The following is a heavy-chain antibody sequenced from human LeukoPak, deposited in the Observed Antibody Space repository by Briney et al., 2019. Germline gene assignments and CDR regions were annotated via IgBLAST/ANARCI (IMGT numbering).Heavy chain of an antibody. CDR1: GGSISSGGYS. CDR2: IYYSGST. D-gene: IGHD3-22*01. V-gene: IGHV4-30-4*07. J-gene: IGHJ3*02. CDR3: ARSPENYYDSSGSIDAFDI. Sequence: SQTLSLTCAVSGGSISSGGYSWSWIRQPPGKGLEWIGYIYYSGSTNYNPSLKSRVTISVDTSKNQFSLKLSSVTAADTAVYYCARSPENYYDSSGSIDAFDIWGQGTMVTVSS.